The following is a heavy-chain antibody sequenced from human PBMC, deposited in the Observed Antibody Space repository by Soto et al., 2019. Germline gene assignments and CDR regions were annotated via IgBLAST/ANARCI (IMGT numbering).Heavy chain of an antibody. V-gene: IGHV5-51*01. D-gene: IGHD6-6*01. CDR1: GYRFTSYC. CDR3: ARLDEYSSSVDV. J-gene: IGHJ6*02. Sequence: PGESLTLSCTVSGYRFTSYCIGCVRQMPGKGLEWMGIIYPGDSDTRYSPSFQGQVTISADKSISTAYLQWSSLKASDTAMYYCARLDEYSSSVDVWGQGTTVNVSS. CDR2: IYPGDSDT.